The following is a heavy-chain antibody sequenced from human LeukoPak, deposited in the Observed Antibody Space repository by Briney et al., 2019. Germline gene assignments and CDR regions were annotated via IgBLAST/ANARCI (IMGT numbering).Heavy chain of an antibody. D-gene: IGHD3-22*01. CDR1: GGSISSGDYY. CDR3: ARGGRHYYDSSGCIDY. CDR2: IYYSGST. Sequence: SETLSLTCTVSGGSISSGDYYWSWIRQPPGKGLKWIGYIYYSGSTYYNPSLKSRVTISVDTSKNQFSLKLSSVTAADTAVYYCARGGRHYYDSSGCIDYWGQGTLVTVSS. V-gene: IGHV4-30-4*01. J-gene: IGHJ4*02.